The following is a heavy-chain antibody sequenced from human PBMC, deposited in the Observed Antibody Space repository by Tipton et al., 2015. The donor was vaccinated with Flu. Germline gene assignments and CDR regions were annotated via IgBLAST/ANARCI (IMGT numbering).Heavy chain of an antibody. J-gene: IGHJ2*01. V-gene: IGHV3-7*01. CDR2: INQDGSQK. CDR1: GFTLSNYW. CDR3: ARRYFDL. Sequence: SLRLSCAASGFTLSNYWMTWVRQAPGKGLEWVANINQDGSQKHYVDSVKGRFTISRDNPVNSVYLQMNSLRAEDTAVYYCARRYFDLWGRGTLVTVSS.